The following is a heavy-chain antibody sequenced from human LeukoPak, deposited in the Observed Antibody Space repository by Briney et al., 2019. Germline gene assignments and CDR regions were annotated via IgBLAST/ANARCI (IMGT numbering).Heavy chain of an antibody. J-gene: IGHJ4*02. CDR3: ARGGSFGTFDS. Sequence: GGSLRLSCAASGFTFSSYWMHWVRQAPGKGLVWVSRIDRDVRTSNYADTVKGRFTISRDNAKNTLYLQMDSLRAEDAAVYYCARGGSFGTFDSWGQGALVTVSS. CDR1: GFTFSSYW. D-gene: IGHD3-10*01. CDR2: IDRDVRTS. V-gene: IGHV3-74*01.